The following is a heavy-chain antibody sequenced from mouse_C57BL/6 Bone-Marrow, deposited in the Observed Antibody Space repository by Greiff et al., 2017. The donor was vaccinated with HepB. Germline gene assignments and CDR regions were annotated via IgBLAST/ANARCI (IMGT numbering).Heavy chain of an antibody. Sequence: EVQLVESGAELVRPGASVKLSCTASGFNIKDDYMHWVKQRPEQGLEWIGWIDPENGDTEYASKFQGKATITADTSSNTAYLQLSSLTSEDTAVYYCTTSLWLRTRAMDYWGQGTSVTVSS. D-gene: IGHD2-2*01. V-gene: IGHV14-4*01. CDR1: GFNIKDDY. CDR3: TTSLWLRTRAMDY. CDR2: IDPENGDT. J-gene: IGHJ4*01.